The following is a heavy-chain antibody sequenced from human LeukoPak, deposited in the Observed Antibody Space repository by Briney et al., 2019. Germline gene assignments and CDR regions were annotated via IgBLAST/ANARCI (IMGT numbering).Heavy chain of an antibody. V-gene: IGHV3-11*01. J-gene: IGHJ6*02. CDR1: GFTVSSNY. Sequence: GGSLRLSCAASGFTVSSNYMSWVRQAPGKGLEWVSYISSSGSTIYYADSVKGRFTISRDNAKNSLYLQMNSLRAEDTAVYYCARDKGYCSGGSCYVSYYYYGMDVWGQGTTVTVSS. CDR2: ISSSGSTI. D-gene: IGHD2-15*01. CDR3: ARDKGYCSGGSCYVSYYYYGMDV.